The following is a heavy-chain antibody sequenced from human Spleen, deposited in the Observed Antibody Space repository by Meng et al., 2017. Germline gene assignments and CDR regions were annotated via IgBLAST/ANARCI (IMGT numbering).Heavy chain of an antibody. D-gene: IGHD3-10*01. J-gene: IGHJ5*02. CDR2: INAGDGNT. V-gene: IGHV1-3*01. Sequence: QVQLVQSGAEGKKPGSSGKVSCKASGGTFSSYAISWVRQAPGQRLEWMGWINAGDGNTKYSRKFQGRVTITRDTSASTAYMEMSSLRSEDTAVYYCAKDYFGSGSFNPWGQGTLVTVSS. CDR1: GGTFSSYA. CDR3: AKDYFGSGSFNP.